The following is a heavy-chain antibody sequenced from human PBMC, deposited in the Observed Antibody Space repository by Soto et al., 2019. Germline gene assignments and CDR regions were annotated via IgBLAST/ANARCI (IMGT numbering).Heavy chain of an antibody. V-gene: IGHV2-5*02. Sequence: QITLKESGPTLVKPTQPLTLTCTFSGFSLSTSGVSVAWIRQPPGKALEWLALIYWDGNKRYSPSLESRLTITTDTSKNQVVPTMTYMDPVDTATYYCAHIHGSSGSYYFDYWGPGTLVTVSS. CDR2: IYWDGNK. D-gene: IGHD3-10*01. CDR1: GFSLSTSGVS. CDR3: AHIHGSSGSYYFDY. J-gene: IGHJ4*02.